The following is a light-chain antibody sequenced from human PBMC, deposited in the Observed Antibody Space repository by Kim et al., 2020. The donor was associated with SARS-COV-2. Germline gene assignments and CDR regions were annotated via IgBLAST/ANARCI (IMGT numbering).Light chain of an antibody. J-gene: IGKJ4*01. CDR2: DAS. Sequence: DIVLTQSPATLSLSPGERATLSCRASQSVSTYLAWYQQRSGQAPRVLIYDASNRATGIPARFSGSGSGTDFTLTISSLQPEDFAVYYCQQRSSCPLTFGGGTKVDIK. CDR1: QSVSTY. CDR3: QQRSSCPLT. V-gene: IGKV3-11*01.